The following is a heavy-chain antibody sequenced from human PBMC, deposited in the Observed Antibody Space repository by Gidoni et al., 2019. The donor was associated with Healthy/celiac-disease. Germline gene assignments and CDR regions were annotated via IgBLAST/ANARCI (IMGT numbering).Heavy chain of an antibody. V-gene: IGHV3-53*01. Sequence: EVQLVESGGGLIQPGGSLSLSCAASGFTVSSNYMSWVRQAPGKGLEWVSVIYSGGSTYYADSVKGRSTISRDNSKNTLYLQMNSLRAEDTAVYFCARVAGGQWHYFDHWGQGTLVTVSS. D-gene: IGHD6-19*01. CDR1: GFTVSSNY. J-gene: IGHJ4*02. CDR2: IYSGGST. CDR3: ARVAGGQWHYFDH.